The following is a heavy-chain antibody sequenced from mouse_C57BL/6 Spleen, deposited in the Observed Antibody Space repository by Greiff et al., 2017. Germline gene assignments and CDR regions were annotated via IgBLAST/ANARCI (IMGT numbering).Heavy chain of an antibody. J-gene: IGHJ3*01. Sequence: VHLVESGPGLVAPSQSLSITCTVSGFSLTSYGVHWVRQPPGKGLEWLVVIWGDGSTTYNSALKSRLSISNDHSKRQVFLKMNSLQTDDTAMYYCAAYDHLGGADWGKGTLVTVSA. CDR1: GFSLTSYG. D-gene: IGHD6-5*01. CDR3: AAYDHLGGAD. V-gene: IGHV2-6*03. CDR2: IWGDGST.